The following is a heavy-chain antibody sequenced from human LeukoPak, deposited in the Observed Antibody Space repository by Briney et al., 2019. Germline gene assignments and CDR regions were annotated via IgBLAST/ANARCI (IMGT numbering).Heavy chain of an antibody. D-gene: IGHD1-26*01. Sequence: ASVKVSCKASGYTFTGYYVHWVRQAPGQGLEWMGRIDPNSGGTNYAQKFQGRVTMTRDTSISTAYMELSRLRSDDTAVYYCARDGGEVGATDWFDPWGQGTLVTVSS. CDR2: IDPNSGGT. CDR1: GYTFTGYY. CDR3: ARDGGEVGATDWFDP. V-gene: IGHV1-2*06. J-gene: IGHJ5*02.